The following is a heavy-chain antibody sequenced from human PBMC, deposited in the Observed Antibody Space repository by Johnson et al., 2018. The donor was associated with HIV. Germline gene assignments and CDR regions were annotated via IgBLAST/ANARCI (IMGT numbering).Heavy chain of an antibody. V-gene: IGHV3-11*04. Sequence: QVQLVESGGGLVKPGGSLRLSCAASGFTVSDYYMSWIRQTLGKGLEWVSGINWNGGSTCYADSVKDRFTISRDNAKNSLYLQMNSLRAEDTAVYYCAKEGNYYDSSGYFNAFDIWGQGTMVTVSS. CDR3: AKEGNYYDSSGYFNAFDI. D-gene: IGHD3-22*01. CDR2: INWNGGST. J-gene: IGHJ3*02. CDR1: GFTVSDYY.